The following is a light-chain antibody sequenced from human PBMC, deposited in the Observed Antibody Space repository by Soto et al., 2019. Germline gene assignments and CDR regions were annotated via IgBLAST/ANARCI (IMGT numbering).Light chain of an antibody. J-gene: IGKJ4*01. CDR2: GAS. V-gene: IGKV3-15*01. CDR3: QQYNNWPLT. Sequence: EIVMTQSPATLSVSPGERVTLSCRASHSVSSNLAWYQQKPGQAPRLLIYGASTRATGIPARLSGSGSGTEFTLTISSLQSEDFAVYYCQQYNNWPLTFGGGTKVEIK. CDR1: HSVSSN.